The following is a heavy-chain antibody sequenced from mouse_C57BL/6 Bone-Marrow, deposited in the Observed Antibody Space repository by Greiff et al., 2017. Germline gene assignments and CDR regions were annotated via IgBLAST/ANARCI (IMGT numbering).Heavy chain of an antibody. D-gene: IGHD2-5*01. CDR1: GFSLSTFGMG. Sequence: QVTLKASGPGILQPSQTLSLTCSFSGFSLSTFGMGVGWIRQPSGKGLEWLAHIWWDDDKYYNPALKSRLPISKDTSKNQVFLKIANVDTADTATYYCARISHSYYSNWNYAMDYWGQGTSVTVSS. J-gene: IGHJ4*01. CDR2: IWWDDDK. V-gene: IGHV8-8*01. CDR3: ARISHSYYSNWNYAMDY.